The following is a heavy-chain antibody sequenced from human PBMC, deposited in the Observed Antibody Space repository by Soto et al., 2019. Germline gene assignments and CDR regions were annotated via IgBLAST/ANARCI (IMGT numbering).Heavy chain of an antibody. J-gene: IGHJ3*02. V-gene: IGHV1-58*02. CDR1: GFTFTSSA. Sequence: SVKVSCKASGFTFTSSAMQWVRQARGQRLEWIGWIVVGSGNTNYAQKFQERVTITRDMSTSTACMELSSLRSEDTAVYYCAAARMAGFTVTSAGGVDAFDIWGQGTMVTVSS. CDR2: IVVGSGNT. D-gene: IGHD4-17*01. CDR3: AAARMAGFTVTSAGGVDAFDI.